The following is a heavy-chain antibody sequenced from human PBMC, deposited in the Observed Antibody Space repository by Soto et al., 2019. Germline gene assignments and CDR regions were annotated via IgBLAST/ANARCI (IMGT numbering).Heavy chain of an antibody. CDR3: ARGVPVDQVFDY. J-gene: IGHJ4*02. CDR1: GGSISSGDYY. Sequence: QVQLQESGPGLVKPSQTLSLTCTVSGGSISSGDYYWSWIRQPPGKGLEWIGYIYYSGSTYYNPSLKSRXXIXVXXSKNQSSLKLSSVTAADTAVYYCARGVPVDQVFDYWGQGTLVTVSS. V-gene: IGHV4-30-4*01. CDR2: IYYSGST. D-gene: IGHD5-12*01.